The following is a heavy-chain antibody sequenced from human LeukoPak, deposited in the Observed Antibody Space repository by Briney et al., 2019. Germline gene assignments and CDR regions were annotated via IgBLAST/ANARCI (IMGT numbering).Heavy chain of an antibody. J-gene: IGHJ4*02. D-gene: IGHD3-3*01. CDR1: GSTFTSSA. V-gene: IGHV1-58*02. CDR3: AAGGYDFWAYPPSY. Sequence: SVKVSCKASGSTFTSSAMQWVRQARGQRLEWIGWIVVGSGNTNYAQKFQERVTITRDMSTSTAYMELSSLRSEDTAVYYCAAGGYDFWAYPPSYWGQGTLVTVSS. CDR2: IVVGSGNT.